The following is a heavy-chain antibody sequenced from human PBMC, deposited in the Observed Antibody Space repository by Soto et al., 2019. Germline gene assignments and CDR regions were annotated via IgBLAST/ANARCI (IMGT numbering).Heavy chain of an antibody. CDR2: INAGNGNT. V-gene: IGHV1-3*01. J-gene: IGHJ5*02. CDR3: ARGEFSYYDSSGYGWFDP. D-gene: IGHD3-22*01. Sequence: ASVKVSCKASGYTFTSYAMHWVRQAPGQRLEWMGWINAGNGNTKYSQKFQGRVTITRDTSASTAYMELSSLRSEDTAVYYCARGEFSYYDSSGYGWFDPWGQGTLVTVSS. CDR1: GYTFTSYA.